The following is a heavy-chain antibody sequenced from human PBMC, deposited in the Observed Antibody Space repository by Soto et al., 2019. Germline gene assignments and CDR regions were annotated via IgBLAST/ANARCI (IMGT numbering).Heavy chain of an antibody. V-gene: IGHV4-39*01. Sequence: SETLSLTCTVSGGSISSDSYYWGWIRQPPGKGLEWIGSIYYSGTTYYNPSLKSRVTISVDTPKNQFSLKMNSVTAAETAVYYCVRQGLWCGELKYFQHFDQGTLITVST. CDR1: GGSISSDSYY. CDR3: VRQGLWCGELKYFQH. J-gene: IGHJ1*01. D-gene: IGHD3-10*01. CDR2: IYYSGTT.